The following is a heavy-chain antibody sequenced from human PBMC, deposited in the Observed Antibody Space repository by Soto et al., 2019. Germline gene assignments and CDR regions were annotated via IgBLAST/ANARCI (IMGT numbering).Heavy chain of an antibody. Sequence: ASVKVSCKASGYTFTDYYIHWVRQAPGQGLECMGWINPNSADTFYAQKFQGRVTMTRDTSISTAYMELTRLRSDDTAVYYCARDHVGALNSFDIWGQGTMVTVSS. CDR3: ARDHVGALNSFDI. D-gene: IGHD1-26*01. CDR1: GYTFTDYY. CDR2: INPNSADT. J-gene: IGHJ3*02. V-gene: IGHV1-2*02.